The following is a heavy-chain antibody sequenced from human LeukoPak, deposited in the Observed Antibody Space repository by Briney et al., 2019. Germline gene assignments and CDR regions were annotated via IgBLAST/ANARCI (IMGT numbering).Heavy chain of an antibody. J-gene: IGHJ4*02. D-gene: IGHD4-17*01. Sequence: GGSLRLSCAASGFTFSNYNMNWVRQAPGKGLEWVSYISSSSSSTIYYADSVKGRFTISRDNAKNSLYLQINSLRDEDTAVYYCARSSIAYGSDYWGQGTLVTVSS. CDR2: ISSSSSSTI. V-gene: IGHV3-48*02. CDR3: ARSSIAYGSDY. CDR1: GFTFSNYN.